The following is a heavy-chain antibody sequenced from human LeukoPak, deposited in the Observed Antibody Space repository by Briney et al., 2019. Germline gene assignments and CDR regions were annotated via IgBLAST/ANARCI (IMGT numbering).Heavy chain of an antibody. J-gene: IGHJ6*03. Sequence: SVKVSCKASGYTFTGYYMHWVRQAPGQGLEWMGGIIPIFGTANYAQKFQGRVTITADKSTSTAYMELSSLRSEDTAVYYCASHLAYYYDSSGYYGYMDVWGKGTTVTVSS. D-gene: IGHD3-22*01. V-gene: IGHV1-69*06. CDR2: IIPIFGTA. CDR1: GYTFTGYY. CDR3: ASHLAYYYDSSGYYGYMDV.